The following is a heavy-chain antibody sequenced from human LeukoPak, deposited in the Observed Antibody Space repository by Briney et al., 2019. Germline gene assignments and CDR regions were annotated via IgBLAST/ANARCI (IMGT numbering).Heavy chain of an antibody. Sequence: ASVKVSCKASGYTFTSNGISWVRQAPGQGLEWMGWISAYNGNTNYAQKLQGRVTMTTDTSTSTAYMELRSLRSDDTAVYYCARDYYDSSGRYYYGMDVWGQGTTVTVSS. V-gene: IGHV1-18*01. CDR3: ARDYYDSSGRYYYGMDV. CDR2: ISAYNGNT. J-gene: IGHJ6*02. D-gene: IGHD3-22*01. CDR1: GYTFTSNG.